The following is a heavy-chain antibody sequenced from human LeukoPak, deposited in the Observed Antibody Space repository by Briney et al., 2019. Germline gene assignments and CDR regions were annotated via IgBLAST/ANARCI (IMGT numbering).Heavy chain of an antibody. V-gene: IGHV4-59*08. CDR1: GGSISSYY. Sequence: SETLSLICSVSGGSISSYYWSWVRQPPGKGLEWIGYISDSGSTNYNPSLKSRVTISRDTSKNQVSLKMRFVTAADTAVYFCASLGGTYDYWGQGTLVTVSS. CDR3: ASLGGTYDY. CDR2: ISDSGST. D-gene: IGHD1-26*01. J-gene: IGHJ4*02.